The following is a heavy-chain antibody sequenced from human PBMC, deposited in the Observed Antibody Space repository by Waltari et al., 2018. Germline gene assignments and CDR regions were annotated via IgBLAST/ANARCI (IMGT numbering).Heavy chain of an antibody. Sequence: QVRLEQWGAGLLKPSETLSLTCAVYGGSLNNRYWSWIRQSPGKGREWLGEISHSGRTHYNPSLKSRVIISVDTSKSQFSLILTSVNAADTAVYYCARGGSTPMIIAYWGQGTQVTVSS. CDR3: ARGGSTPMIIAY. CDR2: ISHSGRT. J-gene: IGHJ4*02. CDR1: GGSLNNRY. V-gene: IGHV4-34*02. D-gene: IGHD3-16*01.